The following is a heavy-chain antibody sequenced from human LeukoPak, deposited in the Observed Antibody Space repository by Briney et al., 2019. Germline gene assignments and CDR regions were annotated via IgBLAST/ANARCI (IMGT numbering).Heavy chain of an antibody. J-gene: IGHJ4*02. CDR3: ARREVVAGSPTGPSDY. CDR1: GGSISSYY. V-gene: IGHV4-59*01. CDR2: IYYSGTT. D-gene: IGHD6-19*01. Sequence: SETLSLTCTVSGGSISSYYWSWIRQPPGKGLEWIGYIYYSGTTNYNPSLKSRVTISVDTSKNQFSLKLSSVTAADTAVYYCARREVVAGSPTGPSDYWGQGTLVTVSS.